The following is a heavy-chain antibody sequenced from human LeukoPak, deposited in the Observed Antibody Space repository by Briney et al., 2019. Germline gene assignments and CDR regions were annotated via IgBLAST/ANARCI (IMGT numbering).Heavy chain of an antibody. J-gene: IGHJ4*02. CDR2: ISGSGGST. CDR3: AKASEPLIVVVVAATN. V-gene: IGHV3-23*01. D-gene: IGHD2-15*01. CDR1: GFTFSSYA. Sequence: GGSLRLSCAASGFTFSSYAMSWVRQAPGKGLEWVSAISGSGGSTYYADSVKGWFTISRDNSKNTLYLQMNSLRAEDTAVYYCAKASEPLIVVVVAATNWGQGTLVTVSS.